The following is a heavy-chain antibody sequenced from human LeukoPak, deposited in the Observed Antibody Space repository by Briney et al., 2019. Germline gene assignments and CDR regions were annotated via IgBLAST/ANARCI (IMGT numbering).Heavy chain of an antibody. V-gene: IGHV1-18*01. CDR1: GGTFSSYA. D-gene: IGHD1-26*01. CDR3: ARDFTPGGSYYYDY. J-gene: IGHJ4*02. Sequence: SVNVSCKASGGTFSSYAISLVRQAPGQGLEWMGWISAYNGNTNYAQKLQGRVTMTTDTSTSTAYMELRSLRSDDTAVYYCARDFTPGGSYYYDYWGQGTLVTVSS. CDR2: ISAYNGNT.